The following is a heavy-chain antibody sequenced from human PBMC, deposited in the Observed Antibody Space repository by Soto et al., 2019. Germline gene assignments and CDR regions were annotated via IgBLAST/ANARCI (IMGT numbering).Heavy chain of an antibody. J-gene: IGHJ4*02. CDR1: GFTFGDYD. CDR2: VSSSGTTM. D-gene: IGHD6-6*01. CDR3: ARMGPRAARPSY. V-gene: IGHV3-11*01. Sequence: QVQLAESGGGLVEPGGDLRISCAASGFTFGDYDMSWIRQSPGKGLEWVLFVSSSGTTMYFADSVKGRFTISRDHAKNSLYLQMNSLRAEDTAVYYCARMGPRAARPSYWGQGTLVTVSS.